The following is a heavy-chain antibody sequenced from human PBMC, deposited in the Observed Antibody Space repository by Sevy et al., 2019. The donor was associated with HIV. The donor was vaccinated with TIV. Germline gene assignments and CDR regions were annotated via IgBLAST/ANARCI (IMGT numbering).Heavy chain of an antibody. J-gene: IGHJ4*02. CDR2: IGTLADT. Sequence: GGSLRLSCAASGFTFSGSDMHWVRQVKGKGLEWISSIGTLADTFYTDSVKGRLTISRDNAQSYLYLHMSSLKVRDTALYFCVRGLQTHCDRTACPRDYWGQGTLVTVSS. CDR3: VRGLQTHCDRTACPRDY. CDR1: GFTFSGSD. V-gene: IGHV3-13*01. D-gene: IGHD2-21*01.